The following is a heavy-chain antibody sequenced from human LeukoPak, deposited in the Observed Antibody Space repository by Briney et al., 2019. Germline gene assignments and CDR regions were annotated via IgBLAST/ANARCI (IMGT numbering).Heavy chain of an antibody. J-gene: IGHJ4*02. CDR2: IKQDGSEK. V-gene: IGHV3-7*01. Sequence: PGGSLRLSCAASGFTVSSNYMSWVRQAPGKGLEWVANIKQDGSEKYYVDSVKGRFTISRDNAKNSLYLQMNSLRAEDTAVYYCARVPNRRITIFGVVIKAPPGDYWGQGTLVTVSS. D-gene: IGHD3-3*01. CDR3: ARVPNRRITIFGVVIKAPPGDY. CDR1: GFTVSSNY.